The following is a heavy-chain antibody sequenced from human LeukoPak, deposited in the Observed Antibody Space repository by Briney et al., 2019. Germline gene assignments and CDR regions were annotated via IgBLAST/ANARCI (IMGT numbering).Heavy chain of an antibody. CDR1: GYTFTDYY. V-gene: IGHV1-2*02. CDR2: MNPNTGGT. Sequence: ASVKVSCKASGYTFTDYYIHWVRQAPGQGLEWMAWMNPNTGGTNYAQKFQGRVTMTRDTSISTAYMELSRLRSDDTAVYYCARQTTYCSGGSCYRFFDYWGQGSLVTVSS. CDR3: ARQTTYCSGGSCYRFFDY. D-gene: IGHD2-15*01. J-gene: IGHJ4*02.